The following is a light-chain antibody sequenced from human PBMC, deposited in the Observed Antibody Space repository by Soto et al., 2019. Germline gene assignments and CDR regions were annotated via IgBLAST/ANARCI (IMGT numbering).Light chain of an antibody. J-gene: IGKJ2*01. CDR3: QQYISYSYT. V-gene: IGKV1-5*01. CDR2: DAS. Sequence: DIQMTQSPSTLSASVGDRVTITCRAIQTISTWLAWYQQKPGKAPKLLIYDASSLQSGVPSRFSGSGSGTEFTLTISSLQPDDFATYYCQQYISYSYTFGQGTKLEIK. CDR1: QTISTW.